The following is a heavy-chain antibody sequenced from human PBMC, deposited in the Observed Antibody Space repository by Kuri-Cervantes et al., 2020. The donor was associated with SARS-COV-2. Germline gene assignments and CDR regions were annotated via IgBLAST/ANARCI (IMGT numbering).Heavy chain of an antibody. J-gene: IGHJ6*02. V-gene: IGHV4-59*12. CDR3: ARSITIFGVEAYGMDV. Sequence: GSLRLSCTVSGGSISSYYWNWIRQPPGKGLEWLGFVNDSGSTNYNPSLKSRVTISVDTSKNQFSLKLSSVTAADTAVYYCARSITIFGVEAYGMDVWGQGTTVTVSS. CDR2: VNDSGST. D-gene: IGHD3-3*01. CDR1: GGSISSYY.